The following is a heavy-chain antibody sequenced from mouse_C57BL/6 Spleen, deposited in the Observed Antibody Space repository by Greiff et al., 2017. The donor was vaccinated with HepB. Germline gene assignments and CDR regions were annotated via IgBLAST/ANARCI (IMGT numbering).Heavy chain of an antibody. CDR3: ARGGGLHYFDY. CDR2: INPSSGYT. Sequence: VQLVESGAELARPGASVKMSCKASGYTFTSYTMHWVKQRPGQGLEWIGYINPSSGYTKYNQKFKDKATLTADKSSSTAYMQLSSLTSEDSAVYYCARGGGLHYFDYWGQGTTLTVSS. D-gene: IGHD1-1*02. V-gene: IGHV1-4*01. J-gene: IGHJ2*01. CDR1: GYTFTSYT.